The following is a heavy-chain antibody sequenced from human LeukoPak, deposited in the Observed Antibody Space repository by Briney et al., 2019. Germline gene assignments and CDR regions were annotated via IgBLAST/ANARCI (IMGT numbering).Heavy chain of an antibody. D-gene: IGHD3-10*01. J-gene: IGHJ4*02. V-gene: IGHV4-59*06. CDR1: GGSISSYY. Sequence: SPSETLSLTRTVSGGSISSYYWSWIRQHPGKGLEWIGYIYYSGSTYYNPSLKSRVTISVDTSKNQFSLKLSSVTAADTAVYYCARVKYYYGSGGRTRYYFDYWGQGTLVTVSS. CDR2: IYYSGST. CDR3: ARVKYYYGSGGRTRYYFDY.